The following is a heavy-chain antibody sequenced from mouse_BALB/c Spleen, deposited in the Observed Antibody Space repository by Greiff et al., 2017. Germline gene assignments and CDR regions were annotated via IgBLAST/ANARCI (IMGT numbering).Heavy chain of an antibody. Sequence: LVKTGASVKISCKASGYSFTGYYMHWVKQSHGESLEWIGYISCYNGATSYNQKFKGKATFTVDTSSSTAYMQFNSLTSEDSAVYYCARWDGSSPAWFAYWGQGTLVTVSA. CDR3: ARWDGSSPAWFAY. D-gene: IGHD1-1*01. J-gene: IGHJ3*01. V-gene: IGHV1S34*01. CDR2: ISCYNGAT. CDR1: GYSFTGYY.